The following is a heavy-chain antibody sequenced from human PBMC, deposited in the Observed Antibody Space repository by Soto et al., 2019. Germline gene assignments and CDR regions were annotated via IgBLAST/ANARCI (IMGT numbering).Heavy chain of an antibody. Sequence: QVQLVQSGAEVKKPGASVKVSCKASGYTFTGYYMHWVRQAPGQGLEWMGWINPNSGGTNYAQKFQGWVTMTRDTAIRTGDSELGRLRSDDTAVYYCARGPYYYDSSGDYSYWGQGTLVTVSS. CDR1: GYTFTGYY. CDR2: INPNSGGT. CDR3: ARGPYYYDSSGDYSY. D-gene: IGHD3-22*01. V-gene: IGHV1-2*04. J-gene: IGHJ4*02.